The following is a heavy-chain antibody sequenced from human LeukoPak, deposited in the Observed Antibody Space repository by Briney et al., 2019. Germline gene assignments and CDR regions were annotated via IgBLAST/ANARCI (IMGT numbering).Heavy chain of an antibody. D-gene: IGHD7-27*01. V-gene: IGHV4-38-2*02. CDR3: AREGMGNAFDM. J-gene: IGHJ3*02. CDR1: GYSISSGYY. CDR2: IYHSGST. Sequence: SETLSLTCTVSGYSISSGYYWGWIRQPPGKGLEWIGSIYHSGSTYYNPSLKSRVTISVDTSKNQFSMKLRSVTAADTAVYYCAREGMGNAFDMWGQGTMVTVSS.